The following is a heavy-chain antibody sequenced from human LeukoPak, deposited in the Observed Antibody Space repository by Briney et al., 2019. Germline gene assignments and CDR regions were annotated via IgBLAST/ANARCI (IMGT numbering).Heavy chain of an antibody. V-gene: IGHV4-61*02. CDR3: ARVPHYHYYNMDV. CDR2: ISSSGST. CDR1: GDSISSGDYY. Sequence: PSETLSLTCTVSGDSISSGDYYWSWIRQPAGKGLEWIGRISSSGSTNYNPSLKSRVTISVDTSKNQFSLKQSSVTAADTAVYYCARVPHYHYYNMDVWGKGTTVTVSS. J-gene: IGHJ6*03.